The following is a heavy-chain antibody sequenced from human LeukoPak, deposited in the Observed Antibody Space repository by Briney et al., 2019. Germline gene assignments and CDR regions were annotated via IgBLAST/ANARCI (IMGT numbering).Heavy chain of an antibody. J-gene: IGHJ4*02. CDR2: INHSGST. CDR3: AREGSEGNFGY. Sequence: SSETLSLTCAVYGGSFSGYYWSWIRQPPGKGLEWIGEINHSGSTNYNPSLKSRVTISVDTSKNQFSLKLSSVTAADTAVYYCAREGSEGNFGYWGQGILVTVSS. V-gene: IGHV4-34*01. D-gene: IGHD6-25*01. CDR1: GGSFSGYY.